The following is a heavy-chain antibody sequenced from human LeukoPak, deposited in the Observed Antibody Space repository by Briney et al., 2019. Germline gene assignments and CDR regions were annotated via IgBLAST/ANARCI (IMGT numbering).Heavy chain of an antibody. CDR2: IYSGGST. V-gene: IGHV3-53*01. Sequence: GGSLRLSCAASGFTVSSNYMSWVRQAPGKGLEWVSVIYSGGSTYYADSVKGRFTISRDNTKNTLYLQMNSLRAEDTAVYYCARSPRSPCSYGSFWFDPWGQGTLVAVSS. J-gene: IGHJ5*02. D-gene: IGHD5-18*01. CDR3: ARSPRSPCSYGSFWFDP. CDR1: GFTVSSNY.